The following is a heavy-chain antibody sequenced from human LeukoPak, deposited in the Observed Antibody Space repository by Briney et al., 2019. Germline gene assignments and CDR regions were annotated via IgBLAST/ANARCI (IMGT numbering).Heavy chain of an antibody. Sequence: GGSLRLSCATSGFTFSTFWMHWVRQAPGKGLVWVSCINHDGSSTNYADSVKGRFTISRDNAKNTLYLQMNSLRAEDTAVYYCVRDWGYDSSGYWQKYFDTWGQGTLVTVSS. V-gene: IGHV3-74*01. CDR2: INHDGSST. D-gene: IGHD3-22*01. CDR1: GFTFSTFW. CDR3: VRDWGYDSSGYWQKYFDT. J-gene: IGHJ4*02.